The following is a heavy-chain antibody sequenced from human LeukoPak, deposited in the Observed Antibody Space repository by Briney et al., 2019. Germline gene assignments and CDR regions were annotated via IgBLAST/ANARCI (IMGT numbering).Heavy chain of an antibody. D-gene: IGHD2-15*01. Sequence: GGSLRLSCTASGFTFSNYAMGWVRQAPGKGLEWVSTISGSGASTYYADSVEGRFTISRDNSKNTLYLQLNSLRAEDTAVYYCAKGRGYCSGGSCYTDYWGQGSLVTVSS. CDR2: ISGSGAST. V-gene: IGHV3-23*01. CDR3: AKGRGYCSGGSCYTDY. J-gene: IGHJ4*02. CDR1: GFTFSNYA.